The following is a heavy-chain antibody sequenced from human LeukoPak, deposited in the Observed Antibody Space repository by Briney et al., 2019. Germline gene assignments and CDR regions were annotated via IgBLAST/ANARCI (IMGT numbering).Heavy chain of an antibody. CDR2: ISYDGSNK. J-gene: IGHJ4*02. V-gene: IGHV3-30-3*01. D-gene: IGHD1-26*01. CDR3: ARDRSTERYSGSYYGSDY. Sequence: GGSLRLSRAASGFTFSSYAMHWVRQAPGKGLEWVAVISYDGSNKYYADSVKGRFTISRDNSKNTLYLQMNSLRAEDTAVYYCARDRSTERYSGSYYGSDYWGQGTLVTVSS. CDR1: GFTFSSYA.